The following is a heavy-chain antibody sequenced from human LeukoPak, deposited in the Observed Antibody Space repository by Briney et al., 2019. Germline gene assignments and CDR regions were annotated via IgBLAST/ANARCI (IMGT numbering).Heavy chain of an antibody. CDR2: ISDGGETI. D-gene: IGHD2-2*01. CDR3: ARDCGTTSCCDFPDFDY. Sequence: PGGSLRLSCAASGYTFTSYSMNWVRQAPGKGLEWVSYISDGGETIYYADSVKGRFTISRDNAKNSLYLQMNSLRAEDTAVYYCARDCGTTSCCDFPDFDYWGQGTLVTVSS. CDR1: GYTFTSYS. J-gene: IGHJ4*02. V-gene: IGHV3-48*01.